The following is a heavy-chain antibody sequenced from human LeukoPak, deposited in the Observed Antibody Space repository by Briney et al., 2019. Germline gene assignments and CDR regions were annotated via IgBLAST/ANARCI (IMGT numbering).Heavy chain of an antibody. J-gene: IGHJ5*02. CDR2: INPSGGDT. CDR3: ARDLLRDCSGGSCYSNWFDP. Sequence: ASVKVSCKVSGYTLTDLSTYWVRQAPGKGLEWMGIINPSGGDTTYAQRFQGRVTMTRDTSTSTVYMELSSLRSEDTAVYYCARDLLRDCSGGSCYSNWFDPWGQGTLVTVSS. V-gene: IGHV1-46*01. CDR1: GYTLTDLS. D-gene: IGHD2-15*01.